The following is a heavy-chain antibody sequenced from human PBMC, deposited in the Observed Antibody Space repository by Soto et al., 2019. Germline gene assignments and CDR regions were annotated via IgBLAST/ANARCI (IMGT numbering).Heavy chain of an antibody. Sequence: QVQLVQSGAEVKKPGSSVKVSCKASGGTFRNYAFSWVRQAPGQGLEWMGEVIPIFGTTPYAQKFQGRVTIPADESTNTAEMELSSLRSEDTAVYYCARRFIQDNGGTHDSLDIGGQGTMVTVSS. J-gene: IGHJ3*02. V-gene: IGHV1-69*01. CDR3: ARRFIQDNGGTHDSLDI. CDR2: VIPIFGTT. CDR1: GGTFRNYA. D-gene: IGHD4-17*01.